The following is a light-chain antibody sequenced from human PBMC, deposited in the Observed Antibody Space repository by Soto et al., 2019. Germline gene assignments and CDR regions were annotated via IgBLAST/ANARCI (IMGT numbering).Light chain of an antibody. CDR3: QQRSNWPPEGT. CDR1: QSVSSY. J-gene: IGKJ3*01. V-gene: IGKV3-11*01. Sequence: EIVLTQSPATLSLSPGERATLSCRASQSVSSYLAWYQQKPGQAPRLRIYDASNRATGIPARFSGSGSGTDFTLAISSLEPEDFAVYYCQQRSNWPPEGTFGPGTKVDIK. CDR2: DAS.